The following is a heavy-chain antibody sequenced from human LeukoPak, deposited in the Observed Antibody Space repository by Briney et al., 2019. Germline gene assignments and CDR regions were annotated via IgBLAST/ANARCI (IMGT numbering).Heavy chain of an antibody. J-gene: IGHJ4*02. D-gene: IGHD1-26*01. CDR3: ARDLPYSGSDND. CDR2: IWYDGSNK. Sequence: PGGSLRLSCAASGFTFSSYGMHWVRQAPGKGLEWVAVIWYDGSNKYYADSVKGRFTISRDNSKNTLYLQMNSLRAEDTAMYYCARDLPYSGSDNDWGQGTLVTVSS. V-gene: IGHV3-33*01. CDR1: GFTFSSYG.